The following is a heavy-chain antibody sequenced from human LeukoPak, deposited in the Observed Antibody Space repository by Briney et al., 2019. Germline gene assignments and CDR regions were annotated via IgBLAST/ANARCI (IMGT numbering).Heavy chain of an antibody. CDR2: ITSSSSYT. V-gene: IGHV3-21*01. D-gene: IGHD3-9*01. J-gene: IGHJ3*02. CDR3: ARDRNDILTGYTAFDI. Sequence: PGGSLRLSCAASGFTFSTYNMNWVRQAPGKGLEWVSSITSSSSYTFYADSVKGRFTISRDNAKNSLYLQMNSLRAEDTAVYYCARDRNDILTGYTAFDIWGQGTMVTVSS. CDR1: GFTFSTYN.